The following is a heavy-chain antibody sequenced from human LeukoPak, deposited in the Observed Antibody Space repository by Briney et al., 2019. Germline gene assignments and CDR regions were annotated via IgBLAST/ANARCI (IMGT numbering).Heavy chain of an antibody. CDR1: GGSIRSSDYY. V-gene: IGHV4-39*07. J-gene: IGHJ6*03. CDR2: VYYTGST. Sequence: SETLSLTCTVSGGSIRSSDYYWGWIRQPPGKGLEWIGTVYYTGSTYSNPSLKSRVTISMDTSKNQFSLKLSSVTAADTAVYYCATGGSYARYYMDVWGKGTTVTVSS. CDR3: ATGGSYARYYMDV. D-gene: IGHD3-16*01.